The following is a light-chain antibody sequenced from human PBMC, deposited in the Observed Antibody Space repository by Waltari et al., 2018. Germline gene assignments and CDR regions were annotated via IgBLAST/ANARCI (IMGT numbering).Light chain of an antibody. CDR2: DVS. J-gene: IGLJ3*02. Sequence: QSALTQPASASGSPGQSITIPCTGTSIDVGFYNYVSWYQQHPGKAPKLMIYDVSERPSGVSNRFSGSKSGNTASLTISGLQAEDEADYYCNSYAGSSSWVFGGGTKLTVL. CDR3: NSYAGSSSWV. CDR1: SIDVGFYNY. V-gene: IGLV2-14*01.